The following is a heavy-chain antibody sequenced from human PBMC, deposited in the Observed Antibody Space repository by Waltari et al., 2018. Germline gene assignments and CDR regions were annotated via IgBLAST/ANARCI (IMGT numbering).Heavy chain of an antibody. CDR2: IYYSGST. Sequence: QLQLQESGPGLVKPSETLSLTCTVSGGSISSSNYYWGWIRQPPGKGLEWIGSIYYSGSTNYNPSLKSRVTISVDTSKNQFSLKLSSVTAADTAVYYCARLGTGTYYDFWTEGGFDPWGQGTLVTVSS. D-gene: IGHD3-3*01. CDR3: ARLGTGTYYDFWTEGGFDP. V-gene: IGHV4-39*07. CDR1: GGSISSSNYY. J-gene: IGHJ5*02.